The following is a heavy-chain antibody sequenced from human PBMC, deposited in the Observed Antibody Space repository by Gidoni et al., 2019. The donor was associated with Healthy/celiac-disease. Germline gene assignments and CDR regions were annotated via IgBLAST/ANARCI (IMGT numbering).Heavy chain of an antibody. J-gene: IGHJ5*02. CDR2: INPSGGST. V-gene: IGHV1-46*01. D-gene: IGHD2-2*01. CDR3: ARDAADIVVVPANWFDP. Sequence: QVQLAQSGAEVKKPGASVKVSCTASGYTFPSYYMHWVRQAPGQGLEWMGIINPSGGSTSYAQKFQGRVTMTRDTSTSTVYMELSSLRSEDTAVYYCARDAADIVVVPANWFDPWGQGTLVTVSS. CDR1: GYTFPSYY.